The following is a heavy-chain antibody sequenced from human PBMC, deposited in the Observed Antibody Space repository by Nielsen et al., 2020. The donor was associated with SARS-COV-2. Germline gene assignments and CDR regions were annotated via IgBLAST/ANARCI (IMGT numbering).Heavy chain of an antibody. CDR1: GYTLTELS. V-gene: IGHV1-69*06. J-gene: IGHJ4*02. CDR2: IIPIFGTA. Sequence: SVKVSCKVSGYTLTELSMHWVRQAPGQGLEWMGGIIPIFGTANYAQKFQGRVTITADKSTSTAYMELSSLRSEDTAVYYCAREPGTGDLDQWGQGTLVTVSS. CDR3: AREPGTGDLDQ. D-gene: IGHD3/OR15-3a*01.